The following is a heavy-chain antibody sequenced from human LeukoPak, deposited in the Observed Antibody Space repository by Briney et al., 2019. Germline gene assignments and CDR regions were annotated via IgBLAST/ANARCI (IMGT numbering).Heavy chain of an antibody. D-gene: IGHD4-23*01. CDR1: GGTFSSYA. CDR2: IIPILGIA. Sequence: SVKVSCKASGGTFSSYAISWVRQAPGQGLEWMGKIIPILGIANYAQKFQGRVTITADKSTSTAYMELSSLRSEDTAVYYCARYSDGGSSDYFDYWGQGTLVTVSS. V-gene: IGHV1-69*04. CDR3: ARYSDGGSSDYFDY. J-gene: IGHJ4*02.